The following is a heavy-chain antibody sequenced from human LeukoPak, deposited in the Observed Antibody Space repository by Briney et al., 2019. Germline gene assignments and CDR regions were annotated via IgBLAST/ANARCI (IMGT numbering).Heavy chain of an antibody. D-gene: IGHD6-19*01. CDR2: IKQDGSEK. Sequence: GGSLRLSCAASGFTISSYWMSWVRQAPGKGLEWVANIKQDGSEKYYVDSVKGRFTISRDNAKNSLYLQMNSLRAEDTAVYYCARGRLYSSGWYYWGQGTLVTVSS. J-gene: IGHJ4*02. CDR1: GFTISSYW. V-gene: IGHV3-7*01. CDR3: ARGRLYSSGWYY.